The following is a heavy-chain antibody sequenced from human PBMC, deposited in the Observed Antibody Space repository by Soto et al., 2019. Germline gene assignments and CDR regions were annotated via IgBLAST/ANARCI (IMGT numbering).Heavy chain of an antibody. V-gene: IGHV1-2*02. CDR2: VSPRSGGT. CDR3: TKKGGGPFPFAP. J-gene: IGHJ5*02. D-gene: IGHD3-10*01. Sequence: ASVKVSCKASGYTFIDYYIHWVRQAPGQGLEWMGWVSPRSGGTNYAQKFQGRVTITRDTPINTAYMELTSLRSDDTAVYYCTKKGGGPFPFAPWRQGTRVTVSS. CDR1: GYTFIDYY.